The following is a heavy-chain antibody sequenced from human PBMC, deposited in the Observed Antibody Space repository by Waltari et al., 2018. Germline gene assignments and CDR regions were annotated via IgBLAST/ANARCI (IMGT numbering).Heavy chain of an antibody. D-gene: IGHD3-10*01. CDR1: GFTFSSYA. Sequence: QVQLVESGGGVVQPGRSLRLSCAASGFTFSSYAMHWVRQAPGKGRGWGAVISYDGSNKYYADSVKGRFTISRDNSKNTLYLQMNSLRAEDTAVYYCAREYGSGSSFDYWGQGTLVTVSS. CDR2: ISYDGSNK. CDR3: AREYGSGSSFDY. J-gene: IGHJ4*02. V-gene: IGHV3-30*04.